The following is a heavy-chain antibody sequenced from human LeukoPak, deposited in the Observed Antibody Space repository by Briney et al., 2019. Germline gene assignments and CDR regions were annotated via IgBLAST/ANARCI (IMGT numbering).Heavy chain of an antibody. Sequence: SVKVSCKASGGTFSSYAISWVRQAPGQGLEWMGGIIPIFGTANYAQKFQGRVTITADESTSTAYMELSSLRSEDTAVYYCARAVGGYGYGGNSGYFDYWGQGTLVTVSS. CDR3: ARAVGGYGYGGNSGYFDY. CDR2: IIPIFGTA. CDR1: GGTFSSYA. D-gene: IGHD4-23*01. V-gene: IGHV1-69*01. J-gene: IGHJ4*02.